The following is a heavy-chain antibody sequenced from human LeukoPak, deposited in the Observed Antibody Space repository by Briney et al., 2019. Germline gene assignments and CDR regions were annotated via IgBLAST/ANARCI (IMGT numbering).Heavy chain of an antibody. V-gene: IGHV1-18*01. CDR1: GYTFTSYG. CDR3: ARVLRYFDWLPQYYYYYYMDV. D-gene: IGHD3-9*01. J-gene: IGHJ6*03. CDR2: ISAYNGNT. Sequence: ASVKVSCKASGYTFTSYGISWVRQAPGQGLEWMGWISAYNGNTNYAQKLQGRVTMTTDTSTSTAYTELRSLRSDDTAVYYCARVLRYFDWLPQYYYYYYMDVWGKGTTVTVSS.